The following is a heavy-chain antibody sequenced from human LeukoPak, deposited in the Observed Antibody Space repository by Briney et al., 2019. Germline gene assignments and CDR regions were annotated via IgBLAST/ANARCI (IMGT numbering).Heavy chain of an antibody. D-gene: IGHD3-10*02. CDR1: GFTVSSNS. J-gene: IGHJ4*02. CDR3: ARMLGGGYTGLFDC. Sequence: GGSLRLSCTVSGFTVSSNSMSWVRQAPGKGLEWVANINQDGGEKYYVDSVKGRFTISRDNAKKSIYLQLNSLRAEDTAVYYCARMLGGGYTGLFDCWGQGTLVTVSS. V-gene: IGHV3-7*01. CDR2: INQDGGEK.